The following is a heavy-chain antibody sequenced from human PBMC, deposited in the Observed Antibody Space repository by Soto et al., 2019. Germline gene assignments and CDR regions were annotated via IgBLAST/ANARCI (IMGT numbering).Heavy chain of an antibody. J-gene: IGHJ4*02. D-gene: IGHD3-16*01. CDR1: GGSISSGGYS. Sequence: QLQLQESGSGLVKPSQTLSLTCAVSGGSISSGGYSWSWIRQPPGKGLEWIGYIYHSGSTYYNPSLKSRVTISVDRAKNQFSLKLSSVTAADTAVYYWGRGGGYVWGSYDYWGQGTLVTVSS. CDR2: IYHSGST. V-gene: IGHV4-30-2*01. CDR3: GRGGGYVWGSYDY.